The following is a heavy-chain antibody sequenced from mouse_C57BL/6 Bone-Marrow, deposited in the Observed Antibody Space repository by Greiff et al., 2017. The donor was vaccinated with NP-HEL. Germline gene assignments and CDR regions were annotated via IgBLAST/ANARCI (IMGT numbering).Heavy chain of an antibody. D-gene: IGHD2-3*01. CDR3: ARGPRWLLPYYYAMDY. J-gene: IGHJ4*01. Sequence: EVKLMESGPELVKPGASVKISCKASGYSFTDYNMNWVKQSNGKSLEWIGVINPNYGTTSYNQKFKGKATLTVDQSSSTAYMQLNSLTSEDSAVYYCARGPRWLLPYYYAMDYWGQGTSVTVSS. CDR2: INPNYGTT. CDR1: GYSFTDYN. V-gene: IGHV1-39*01.